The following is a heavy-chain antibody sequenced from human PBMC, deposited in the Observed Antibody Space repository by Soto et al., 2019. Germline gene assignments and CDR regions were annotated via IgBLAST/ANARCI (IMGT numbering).Heavy chain of an antibody. CDR3: VKGPNFVILSGYYNNWFAP. D-gene: IGHD3-9*01. V-gene: IGHV3-64D*06. CDR1: GFTFSSYA. J-gene: IGHJ5*02. Sequence: GGSLRLSCSASGFTFSSYAMHWVRQAPGKGLEYVSAISSNGGSTYYADSVKGRFTISRDNSKNTLYLQMSSLRAEDTAVYYCVKGPNFVILSGYYNNWFAPPTQGTLVTVSS. CDR2: ISSNGGST.